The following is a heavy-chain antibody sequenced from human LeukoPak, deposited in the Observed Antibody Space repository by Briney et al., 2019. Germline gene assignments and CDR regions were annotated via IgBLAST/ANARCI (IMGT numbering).Heavy chain of an antibody. V-gene: IGHV1-2*02. Sequence: ASAKVSCKASGYTFTDYYMHWVRQAPGQGLEWMGWINPKSGDTNYAQKFQGRVTMTRDTSISSAYMELSRLISDDTAVYYCARGFSNWKDRWFDPWGQGTLVIVSS. CDR3: ARGFSNWKDRWFDP. J-gene: IGHJ5*02. D-gene: IGHD1-20*01. CDR1: GYTFTDYY. CDR2: INPKSGDT.